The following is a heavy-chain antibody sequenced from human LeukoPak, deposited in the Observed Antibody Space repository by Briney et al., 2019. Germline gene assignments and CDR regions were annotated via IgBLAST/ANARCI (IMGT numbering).Heavy chain of an antibody. CDR2: INPNSGGT. CDR1: GGTFSSYA. CDR3: ARVGIAVAGDY. V-gene: IGHV1-2*06. D-gene: IGHD6-19*01. Sequence: ASVKVSCKASGGTFSSYAISWVRQAPGQGLEWMGRINPNSGGTNYAQKFQGRVTMTRDTSISTAYMELSRLRSDDTAVYYCARVGIAVAGDYWGQGTLVTVSS. J-gene: IGHJ4*02.